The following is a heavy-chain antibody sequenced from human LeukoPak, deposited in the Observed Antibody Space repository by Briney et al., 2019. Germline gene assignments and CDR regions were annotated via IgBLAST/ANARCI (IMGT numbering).Heavy chain of an antibody. CDR3: ARDLGYGDYEDRFDY. CDR2: IWYDGSNK. Sequence: GGSLRHSCAVSGFTFSSCCMHGVRQAPGKGLEWVAVIWYDGSNKYYADSVKGRFTISRDNSKNTPYLQMNILRAEDTAVYYCARDLGYGDYEDRFDYWRQGTLVTVSS. CDR1: GFTFSSCC. J-gene: IGHJ4*02. V-gene: IGHV3-33*01. D-gene: IGHD4-17*01.